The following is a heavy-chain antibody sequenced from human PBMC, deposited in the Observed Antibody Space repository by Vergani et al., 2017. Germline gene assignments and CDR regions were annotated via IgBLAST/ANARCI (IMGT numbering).Heavy chain of an antibody. D-gene: IGHD5-24*01. CDR2: IYYSGST. CDR3: ARVLDGYNYDY. V-gene: IGHV4-34*01. CDR1: GGSFSGYY. J-gene: IGHJ4*02. Sequence: QVQLQQWGAGLLKPSETLSLTCAVYGGSFSGYYWSWIRQHPGKGLEWIGYIYYSGSTYYNPSLKSRVTISVDTSKNQFSLKLSSVTAADTAVYYCARVLDGYNYDYWGQGTLVTVSS.